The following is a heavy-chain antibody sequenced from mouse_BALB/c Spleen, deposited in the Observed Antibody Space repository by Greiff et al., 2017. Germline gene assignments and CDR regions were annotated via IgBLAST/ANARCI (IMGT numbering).Heavy chain of an antibody. D-gene: IGHD3-2*01. CDR3: AKTARTFYAMDY. J-gene: IGHJ4*01. V-gene: IGHV5-17*02. CDR2: ISSGSSTI. CDR1: GFTFSSFG. Sequence: EVQVVESGGGLVQPGGSRKLSCAASGFTFSSFGMHWVRQAPEKGLEWVAYISSGSSTIYYADTVKGRFTISRDNPKNTLFLQMTSLRSEDTAMYYCAKTARTFYAMDYWGQGTSVTVSS.